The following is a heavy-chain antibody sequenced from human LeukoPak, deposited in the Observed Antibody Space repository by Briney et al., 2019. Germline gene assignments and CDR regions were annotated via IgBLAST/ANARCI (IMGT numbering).Heavy chain of an antibody. CDR1: GFTFSSYA. J-gene: IGHJ4*02. Sequence: GGSLRLSCAASGFTFSSYAMSWVRQAPGKGLEWVSAISGSGGSTYYADSVKGRFTISRDNSKNTLYLQMNSLRAEDTAVYYCAKDSALLWFGYNDYWGQGTLVTVSS. CDR2: ISGSGGST. V-gene: IGHV3-23*01. CDR3: AKDSALLWFGYNDY. D-gene: IGHD3-10*01.